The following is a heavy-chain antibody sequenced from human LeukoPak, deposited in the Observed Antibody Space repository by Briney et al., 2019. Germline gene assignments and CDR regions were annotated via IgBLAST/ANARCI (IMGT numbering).Heavy chain of an antibody. CDR3: ARASPQWPDYFDY. V-gene: IGHV1-2*02. J-gene: IGHJ4*02. Sequence: ASVKVSCKASGYTFTGYYMHWVRQAPGQGLEWMRWINPNSGGTNYAQKFQGRVTMTRDTSISTAYMELSRLRSDDTAVYYCARASPQWPDYFDYWGQGTLVTVSS. D-gene: IGHD6-19*01. CDR1: GYTFTGYY. CDR2: INPNSGGT.